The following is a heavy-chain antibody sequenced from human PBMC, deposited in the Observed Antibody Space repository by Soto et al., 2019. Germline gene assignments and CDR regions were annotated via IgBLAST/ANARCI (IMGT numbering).Heavy chain of an antibody. D-gene: IGHD2-8*01. Sequence: GSLRLSCAASGFTFSAYWMHWVRQAPGKGLVWVSRISNDETDTSYADSVKGRFTISRDNAKNTLYLQMNSLTAEDTAVYYCARDTNSWGQGTLVTVSS. CDR2: ISNDETDT. CDR3: ARDTNS. CDR1: GFTFSAYW. V-gene: IGHV3-74*01. J-gene: IGHJ4*02.